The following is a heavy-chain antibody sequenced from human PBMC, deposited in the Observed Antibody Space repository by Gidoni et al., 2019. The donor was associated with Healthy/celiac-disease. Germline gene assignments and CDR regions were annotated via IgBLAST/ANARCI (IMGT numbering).Heavy chain of an antibody. Sequence: EVQLVQSGAAVKKPGASLKISCKGSGYSFTSYWIGWVRQMPGKGLEWMGIIYPGDSDTRYSPSFQGQVTISADKSISTAYLQWSSLKASDTAMYYCARHAGYSYGSNGMDVWGQGTTVTVSS. CDR3: ARHAGYSYGSNGMDV. J-gene: IGHJ6*02. CDR1: GYSFTSYW. V-gene: IGHV5-51*01. D-gene: IGHD5-18*01. CDR2: IYPGDSDT.